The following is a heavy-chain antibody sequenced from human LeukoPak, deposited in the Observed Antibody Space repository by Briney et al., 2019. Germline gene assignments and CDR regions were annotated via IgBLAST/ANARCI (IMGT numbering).Heavy chain of an antibody. D-gene: IGHD4-23*01. CDR2: INHSGST. V-gene: IGHV4-34*01. Sequence: SETLSLTCAVYGGSFSGYYWSWIRQPPGKGLEWIGEINHSGSTNYNPSLKSRVTISVDTSKNQFSLKLSSVTAADTAVYYCARDLGKEDVWGQGTTVTVSS. J-gene: IGHJ6*02. CDR1: GGSFSGYY. CDR3: ARDLGKEDV.